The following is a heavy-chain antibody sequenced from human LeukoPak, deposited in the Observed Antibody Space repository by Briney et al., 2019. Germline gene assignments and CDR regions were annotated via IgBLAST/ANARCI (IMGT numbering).Heavy chain of an antibody. CDR1: GFTFSSYS. Sequence: GGSLRLSCAGSGFTFSSYSMNWVRQAPGKGLEWVSCISSSSSYIYYADSVKGRFTISRDSAKNSLYLQMNSLRAEDTAVYYCAREGCSGYDDFDYWGQGTLVTVSS. J-gene: IGHJ4*02. CDR2: ISSSSSYI. CDR3: AREGCSGYDDFDY. V-gene: IGHV3-21*01. D-gene: IGHD5-12*01.